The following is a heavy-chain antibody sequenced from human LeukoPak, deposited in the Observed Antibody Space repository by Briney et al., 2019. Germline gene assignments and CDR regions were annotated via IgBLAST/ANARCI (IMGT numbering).Heavy chain of an antibody. J-gene: IGHJ5*02. D-gene: IGHD6-13*01. Sequence: SETLSLTCTVSGGSISSSAYHWGWIRQPPGKGLEWIGSIYYSGSTYNNASLQSRVTISQDTSKNQFSLKLSSVTAADTAVYYCARWYSNKGWFDPWGQGTLVTVSS. CDR3: ARWYSNKGWFDP. V-gene: IGHV4-39*07. CDR2: IYYSGST. CDR1: GGSISSSAYH.